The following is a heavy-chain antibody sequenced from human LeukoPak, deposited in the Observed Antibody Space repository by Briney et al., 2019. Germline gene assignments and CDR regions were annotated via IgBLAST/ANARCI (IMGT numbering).Heavy chain of an antibody. J-gene: IGHJ4*02. CDR2: LSASGGNT. CDR3: ARVPY. V-gene: IGHV3-23*01. CDR1: GFTFTNYA. Sequence: GGSLRLSCAASGFTFTNYAMSWVRQAPGKGLEGVSTLSASGGNTYYADSVKGRFTISRDNSKNTLYLQMNSLRAEDTAVYYCARVPYWGPGSLVTVSS.